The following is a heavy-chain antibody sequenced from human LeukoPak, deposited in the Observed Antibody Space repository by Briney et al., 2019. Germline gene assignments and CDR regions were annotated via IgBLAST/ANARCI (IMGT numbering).Heavy chain of an antibody. CDR2: ISSSSSTI. CDR1: GFTFSSYS. D-gene: IGHD3-22*01. V-gene: IGHV3-48*01. J-gene: IGHJ4*02. CDR3: AREAPRGYYDSSGYYDY. Sequence: GGSLRLSCAASGFTFSSYSMNWVRQAPGKGLEWVSYISSSSSTIYYADSVKGRFTISRDNAKNSLYLQMNGLRAEDTAVYYCAREAPRGYYDSSGYYDYWGQGTLVTVSS.